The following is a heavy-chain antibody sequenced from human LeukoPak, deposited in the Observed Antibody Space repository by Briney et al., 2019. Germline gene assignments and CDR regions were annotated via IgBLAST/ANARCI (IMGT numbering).Heavy chain of an antibody. J-gene: IGHJ3*02. CDR3: ARAYHPDALDI. D-gene: IGHD2-2*01. V-gene: IGHV4-61*02. CDR2: IYASGHT. CDR1: GGSITGGGYY. Sequence: PSETLSLTCTVSGGSITGGGYYWSWIRQPAGKGLQWIGRIYASGHTNYNPSLQNRAAISVDTSNNQFSLRLTSVTAADTAIYSCARAYHPDALDIWGQGTTITVSS.